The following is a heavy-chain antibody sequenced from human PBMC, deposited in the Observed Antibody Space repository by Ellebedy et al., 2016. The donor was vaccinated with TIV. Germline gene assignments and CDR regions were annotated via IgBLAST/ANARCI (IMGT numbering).Heavy chain of an antibody. Sequence: ETLSLTCTVSGGSISSYFWSWIRQPPGKGLEWVANIYQDGGVQYYVDSVKGRFTISRGNADNSLFLQMNSLRAEDTAVYYCARRGSYGDYAVQINSWFDTWGRGTLVAVSS. CDR2: IYQDGGVQ. CDR1: GGSISSYF. CDR3: ARRGSYGDYAVQINSWFDT. D-gene: IGHD4-17*01. V-gene: IGHV3-7*01. J-gene: IGHJ5*02.